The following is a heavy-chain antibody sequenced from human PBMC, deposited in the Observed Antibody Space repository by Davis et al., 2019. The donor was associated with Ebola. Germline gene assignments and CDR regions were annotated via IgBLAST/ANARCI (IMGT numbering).Heavy chain of an antibody. CDR2: IKQDGSEK. D-gene: IGHD6-6*01. CDR3: ARDVPYDSSSY. CDR1: GFTFGTSW. Sequence: GESLKISCAASGFTFGTSWMSWVRQAPGRGLEWVANIKQDGSEKYYVDSVKGRFTISRDNAKSSLYLQMNSLRAEDTAVYYCARDVPYDSSSYWGQGTLVTISS. V-gene: IGHV3-7*01. J-gene: IGHJ4*02.